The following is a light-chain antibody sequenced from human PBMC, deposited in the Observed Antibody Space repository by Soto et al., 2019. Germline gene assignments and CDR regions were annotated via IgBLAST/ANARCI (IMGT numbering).Light chain of an antibody. V-gene: IGLV2-14*02. CDR2: EVT. CDR1: GGDVGNYDL. Sequence: QSALTQPASVSGSPGQSITISCAGSGGDVGNYDLLSWYQQHPGKAPKLIIYEVTDRPSGVSNRFSGSKSGNTASLTISGLQAEDEAEYYCSSYTNINTRACVFGTGTKLTVL. J-gene: IGLJ1*01. CDR3: SSYTNINTRACV.